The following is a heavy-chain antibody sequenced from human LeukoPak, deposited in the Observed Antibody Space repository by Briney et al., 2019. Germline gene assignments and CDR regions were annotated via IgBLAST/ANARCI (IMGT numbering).Heavy chain of an antibody. Sequence: GGSLRLSCAASMFTVSDNHMSWVRQAPGKGLEWVSLGYISGNADYADSVKGRFTLSRDNSNNTLYLQMNSLRAEDTAIYYCAGGGGVGAKFWGQGTLVTVSS. V-gene: IGHV3-53*01. CDR2: GYISGNA. J-gene: IGHJ4*02. D-gene: IGHD1-26*01. CDR3: AGGGGVGAKF. CDR1: MFTVSDNH.